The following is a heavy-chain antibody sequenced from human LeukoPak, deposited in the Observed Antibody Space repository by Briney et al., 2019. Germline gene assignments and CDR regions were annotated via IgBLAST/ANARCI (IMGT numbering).Heavy chain of an antibody. V-gene: IGHV4-34*01. CDR2: INHSGST. CDR1: GGSFSGYY. Sequence: SETLSLTCAVYGGSFSGYYWSWIRQPPGKGLEWIGEINHSGSTNYNPSLKSRVTISVDTSKNQFSLKLSSVTAADTAVYYCARGSPATSSSWYWIDYYYGMDVWGQGTTVTVSS. CDR3: ARGSPATSSSWYWIDYYYGMDV. D-gene: IGHD6-13*01. J-gene: IGHJ6*02.